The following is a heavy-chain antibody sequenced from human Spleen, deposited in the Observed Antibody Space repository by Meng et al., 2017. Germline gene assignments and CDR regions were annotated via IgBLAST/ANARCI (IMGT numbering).Heavy chain of an antibody. D-gene: IGHD3-10*01. Sequence: EHLVESGGGVVQPGRSLRLSCAASGLTFSSYWMYWVRQAPGKGLVWVSRIDFDGSSTSYADSVKGRFTISRDNAKNALYLQMNSLRAEDTAVYYCVRDFGGESDYWGQGTLVTVSS. CDR3: VRDFGGESDY. V-gene: IGHV3-74*01. CDR2: IDFDGSST. CDR1: GLTFSSYW. J-gene: IGHJ4*02.